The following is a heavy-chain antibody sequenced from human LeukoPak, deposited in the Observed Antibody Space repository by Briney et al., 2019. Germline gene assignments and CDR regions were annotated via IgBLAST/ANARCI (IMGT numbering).Heavy chain of an antibody. V-gene: IGHV1-69*04. J-gene: IGHJ5*02. CDR2: IIPILGIA. D-gene: IGHD6-13*01. CDR3: ARDHPGASSSWYEDWFDP. CDR1: GGTFSSYA. Sequence: ASVKACCKASGGTFSSYAISWVRQAPGQGLEWMGRIIPILGIANYAQEFQGRVTITADKSTSTAYMELSSLRSEDTAVYYCARDHPGASSSWYEDWFDPWGQGTLVTVSS.